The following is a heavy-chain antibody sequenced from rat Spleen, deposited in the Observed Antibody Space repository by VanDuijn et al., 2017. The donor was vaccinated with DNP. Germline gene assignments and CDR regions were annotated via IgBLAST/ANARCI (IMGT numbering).Heavy chain of an antibody. CDR1: GFTFSDYY. D-gene: IGHD1-1*01. CDR3: SRRNYGNSLNWFVY. CDR2: ISYDGTRT. V-gene: IGHV5-7*01. Sequence: EVQLVESGGGLVQPGRSLKLSCAASGFTFSDYYMAWVRQAPTKGLEWVAYISYDGTRTYYRASVKGRFTISRDYAKPTLYLQMDSLRSEDTATYYCSRRNYGNSLNWFVYWGQGTLVTVSS. J-gene: IGHJ3*01.